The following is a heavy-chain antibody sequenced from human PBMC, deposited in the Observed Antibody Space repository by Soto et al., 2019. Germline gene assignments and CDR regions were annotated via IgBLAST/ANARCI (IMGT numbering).Heavy chain of an antibody. V-gene: IGHV3-33*01. D-gene: IGHD2-2*01. Sequence: GGSLILSCAASGFPFCSYGMHWVRHAPVKGLEWVAVIWYDGSNKYYADSVKGRFTISRDNSKNTLYLQMNSLRAEDTAVYYCARDVGSSSWHSFDLWGQGT. CDR2: IWYDGSNK. CDR3: ARDVGSSSWHSFDL. J-gene: IGHJ4*02. CDR1: GFPFCSYG.